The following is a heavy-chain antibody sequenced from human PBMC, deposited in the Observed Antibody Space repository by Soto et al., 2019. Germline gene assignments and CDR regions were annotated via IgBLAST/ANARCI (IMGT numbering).Heavy chain of an antibody. CDR3: AGGSGSYVFDY. V-gene: IGHV1-58*01. D-gene: IGHD3-10*01. Sequence: ASVKVSCKASGFTFTSSAVQWVRRARGQRLEWIGWIVVGSGNTNYAQKFQERVTITRDMSTSTAYMELSSLRSEDTAVYYCAGGSGSYVFDYWGQGTLVTVSS. CDR1: GFTFTSSA. J-gene: IGHJ4*02. CDR2: IVVGSGNT.